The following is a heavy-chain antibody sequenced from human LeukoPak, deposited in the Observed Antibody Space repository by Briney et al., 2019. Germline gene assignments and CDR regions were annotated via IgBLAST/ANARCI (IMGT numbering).Heavy chain of an antibody. J-gene: IGHJ5*02. CDR3: ARGGYCSGGSCYRAKYNWFDP. D-gene: IGHD2-15*01. Sequence: SQTLSLTCTVSGGSISSGGYYWSWIRQHPGKGLEWIGYIYTSGSTNYNPSLKSRVTMSVDTSKNQFSLKLSSVTAADTAVYYCARGGYCSGGSCYRAKYNWFDPWGQGTLVTVSS. CDR1: GGSISSGGYY. CDR2: IYTSGST. V-gene: IGHV4-31*03.